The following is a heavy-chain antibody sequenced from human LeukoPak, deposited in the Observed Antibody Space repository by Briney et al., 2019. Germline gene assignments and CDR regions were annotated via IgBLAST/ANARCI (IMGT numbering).Heavy chain of an antibody. CDR2: MNPNSGNT. Sequence: ASVKVSCKTSGYTFTSYDINWVRQATGQGLEWMGWMNPNSGNTGYAQKFQGRVTMTRNTSISTAYMELSSLRSEDTAVYYCARGIRSIFGVVTDHYWGQGTLVTVSS. J-gene: IGHJ4*02. CDR3: ARGIRSIFGVVTDHY. V-gene: IGHV1-8*01. D-gene: IGHD3-3*01. CDR1: GYTFTSYD.